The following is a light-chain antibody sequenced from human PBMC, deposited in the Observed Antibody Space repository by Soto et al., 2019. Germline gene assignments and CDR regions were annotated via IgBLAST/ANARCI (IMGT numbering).Light chain of an antibody. CDR2: NNN. CDR3: AAWDDSLSGYV. Sequence: SVLTQPPSASGTPGQRVTISCSGSSSNIGTNYVYWYQQLPGTAPKLLIYNNNQRPSGVPDRFSGSKSGTSASLAISGLRSEDEADYYCAAWDDSLSGYVFGTGTKVTVL. J-gene: IGLJ1*01. CDR1: SSNIGTNY. V-gene: IGLV1-47*02.